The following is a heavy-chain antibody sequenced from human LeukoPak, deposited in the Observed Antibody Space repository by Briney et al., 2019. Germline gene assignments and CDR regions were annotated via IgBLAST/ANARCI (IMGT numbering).Heavy chain of an antibody. J-gene: IGHJ6*03. CDR2: IYTSGST. CDR1: GGSISSYY. D-gene: IGHD5-18*01. Sequence: PSETLSLTCTVSGGSISSYYWSWIRQPPGKGLEWIGYIYTSGSTNYNPSLKSRVTISVDTSKNQLSLKLSSVTAADTAVYYCASLSVDTAMVPKAYYYMDVWGKGTTVTVSS. V-gene: IGHV4-4*09. CDR3: ASLSVDTAMVPKAYYYMDV.